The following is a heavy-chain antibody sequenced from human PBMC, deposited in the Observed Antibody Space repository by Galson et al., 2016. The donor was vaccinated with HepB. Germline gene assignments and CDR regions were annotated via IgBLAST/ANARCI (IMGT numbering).Heavy chain of an antibody. CDR1: GYTFTSYG. CDR3: AAAVAGNFDY. V-gene: IGHV1-18*04. J-gene: IGHJ4*02. D-gene: IGHD6-19*01. CDR2: ISAYNGDT. Sequence: SVKVSCKASGYTFTSYGITWVRQAPGQGLEWMGWISAYNGDTNYAQKLQGRVTMTTDTSTSTAYMELRSLRSDDTAVYYCAAAVAGNFDYWGQGILVTVSS.